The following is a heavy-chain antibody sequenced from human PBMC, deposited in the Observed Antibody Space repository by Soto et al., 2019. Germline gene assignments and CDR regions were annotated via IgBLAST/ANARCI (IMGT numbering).Heavy chain of an antibody. V-gene: IGHV4-30-4*01. CDR2: IYYSGST. D-gene: IGHD2-8*01. Sequence: SETLSLTCTVSGGSISSGDYYWSWIRQPTGKGLEWIGYIYYSGSTYYNPTLKSRVTISVATSKKQFSLKLSSVTAADTAVYYCARDLPSDCTNGVCLVSWGQGTLVTVSS. CDR1: GGSISSGDYY. CDR3: ARDLPSDCTNGVCLVS. J-gene: IGHJ4*02.